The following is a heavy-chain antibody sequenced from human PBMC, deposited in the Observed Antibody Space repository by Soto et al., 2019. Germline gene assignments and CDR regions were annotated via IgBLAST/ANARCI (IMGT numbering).Heavy chain of an antibody. V-gene: IGHV3-64D*06. CDR3: VKGNYDFWSGYPWFDP. D-gene: IGHD3-3*01. J-gene: IGHJ5*02. CDR1: GFTFSSYA. CDR2: ISSNGGST. Sequence: GGSLRLSCSASGFTFSSYAMHWVRQAPGKGLEYVSAISSNGGSTYYADSVKGRFTTSRDNSKNTLYLQMSSLRAEDTAVYYCVKGNYDFWSGYPWFDPWGQGTLVTVSS.